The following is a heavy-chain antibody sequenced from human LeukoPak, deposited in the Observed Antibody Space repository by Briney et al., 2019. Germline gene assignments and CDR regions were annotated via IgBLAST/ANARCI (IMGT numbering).Heavy chain of an antibody. D-gene: IGHD1-26*01. CDR2: IYYSGST. V-gene: IGHV4-39*01. Sequence: PSETLSLTCTVSGGCISSSSDYWGWIRQPPGKGLEWIGSIYYSGSTYYNPSLKSRVTISVDTSKNQFSPKLNSVTAADTAVYYCTRHRVGVTNGGPNYFDYWGQGTLVTVSS. CDR3: TRHRVGVTNGGPNYFDY. J-gene: IGHJ4*02. CDR1: GGCISSSSDY.